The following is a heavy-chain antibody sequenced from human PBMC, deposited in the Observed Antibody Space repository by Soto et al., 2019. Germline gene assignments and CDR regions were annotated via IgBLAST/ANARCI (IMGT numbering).Heavy chain of an antibody. CDR3: ARGAPYSKSGLGFDP. J-gene: IGHJ5*02. D-gene: IGHD5-18*01. CDR1: GGTFSSYT. CDR2: IIPILGIA. V-gene: IGHV1-69*02. Sequence: GASVKVSCKASGGTFSSYTISWVRQAPGQGLEWMGRIIPILGIANYAQKFQGRVTITADKSTSTAYMELSSLRSDDTAVYYCARGAPYSKSGLGFDPWGQGTLVTVSS.